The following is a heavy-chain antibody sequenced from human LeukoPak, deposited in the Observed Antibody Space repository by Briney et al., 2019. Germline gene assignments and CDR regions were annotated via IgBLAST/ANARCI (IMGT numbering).Heavy chain of an antibody. V-gene: IGHV4-39*01. Sequence: SETLSLTCTVSGGSISSSSYCWGWIRQPPGKGLEWIGSIYYSGSTYYNPSLKSRVTISVDTSKNQFSLKLSSVTAADTAVYYCASLPRLRFLEWLSFDYWGQGTLVTVSS. CDR2: IYYSGST. D-gene: IGHD3-3*01. CDR1: GGSISSSSYC. CDR3: ASLPRLRFLEWLSFDY. J-gene: IGHJ4*02.